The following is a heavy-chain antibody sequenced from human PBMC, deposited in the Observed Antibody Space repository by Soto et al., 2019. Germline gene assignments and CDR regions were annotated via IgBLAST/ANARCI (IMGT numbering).Heavy chain of an antibody. J-gene: IGHJ4*02. V-gene: IGHV1-3*01. Sequence: QVQLVQSGAEVKKPGASVKVSCKASGYTFTSYAMHWVRQAPGQRLEWMGWINAGNGNTKYSQKFQGRVTITSDTSANPLYMVLTTLRSQDTIVYYRVSDLVGCTDYWGQGTLVTVFS. D-gene: IGHD3-9*01. CDR1: GYTFTSYA. CDR2: INAGNGNT. CDR3: VSDLVGCTDY.